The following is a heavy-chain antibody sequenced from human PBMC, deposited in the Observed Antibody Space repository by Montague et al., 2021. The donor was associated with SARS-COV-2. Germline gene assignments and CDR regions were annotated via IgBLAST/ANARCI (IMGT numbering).Heavy chain of an antibody. Sequence: SETLSLTCTVSGYSISSGYYWGWIRQPPGKGLEWIGSIYHSGSTYYNPSLKSRVTISVDTTKNQFSLKLSSVTAAVTAVYYCARDVRYYDFWSGRAQTSPDYWGQGTLVTVSS. CDR1: GYSISSGYY. J-gene: IGHJ4*02. CDR3: ARDVRYYDFWSGRAQTSPDY. D-gene: IGHD3-3*01. CDR2: IYHSGST. V-gene: IGHV4-38-2*02.